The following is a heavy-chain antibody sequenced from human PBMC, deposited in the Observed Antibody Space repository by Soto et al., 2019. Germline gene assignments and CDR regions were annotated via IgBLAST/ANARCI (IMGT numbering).Heavy chain of an antibody. CDR2: IYHSGST. Sequence: PSETLSLTCAVSGCSISSGGYSWSWVRQPPGKGLGWIGYIYHSGSTYYNPSLKSRVTISVDRSKNQFSLKLSSVTAADTAVYYCARVPSPWGQGTLVTVSS. CDR3: ARVPSP. CDR1: GCSISSGGYS. V-gene: IGHV4-30-2*01. J-gene: IGHJ5*02.